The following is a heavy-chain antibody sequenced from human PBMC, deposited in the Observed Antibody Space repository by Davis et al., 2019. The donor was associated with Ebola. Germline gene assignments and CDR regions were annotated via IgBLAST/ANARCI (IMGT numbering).Heavy chain of an antibody. V-gene: IGHV3-30*04. CDR3: TRWYSAGWSTYYSDY. CDR2: ISYDGSNK. J-gene: IGHJ4*02. D-gene: IGHD6-19*01. CDR1: GFTFSSYA. Sequence: GESLKISCAASGFTFSSYAMHWVRQAPGKGLEWVAVISYDGSNKYYADSVKGRFTISRDNAKNSLFLQMNSLRAEDTAVYYCTRWYSAGWSTYYSDYWGQGTLVTVSS.